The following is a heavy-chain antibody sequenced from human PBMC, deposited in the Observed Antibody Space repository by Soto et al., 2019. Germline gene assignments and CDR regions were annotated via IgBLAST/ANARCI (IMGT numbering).Heavy chain of an antibody. CDR1: GFTFSSYS. V-gene: IGHV3-21*01. CDR2: ISSSSSYI. D-gene: IGHD6-13*01. J-gene: IGHJ4*02. CDR3: ARDPVYSSSWPIDY. Sequence: GESLKISCAASGFTFSSYSMNWVRQAPGKGLEWVSSISSSSSYIYYADSVKGRFTISRDNAKNSLYLQMNSLRAEDTAVYYCARDPVYSSSWPIDYWGQGTLVTVSS.